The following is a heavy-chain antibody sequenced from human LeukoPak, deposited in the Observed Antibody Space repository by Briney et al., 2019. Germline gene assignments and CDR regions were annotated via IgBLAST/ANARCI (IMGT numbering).Heavy chain of an antibody. CDR2: ISGSGGST. CDR3: AKDVSFWSGYPDY. V-gene: IGHV3-23*01. Sequence: GGSLRLYCAASGFIFSSYAMSWVRQAPGKGLEWVSAISGSGGSTYYADSVKGRFTISRDNSKNTLYLQMNSLRAEDTAVYYCAKDVSFWSGYPDYWGQGTLVTVSS. J-gene: IGHJ4*02. CDR1: GFIFSSYA. D-gene: IGHD3-3*01.